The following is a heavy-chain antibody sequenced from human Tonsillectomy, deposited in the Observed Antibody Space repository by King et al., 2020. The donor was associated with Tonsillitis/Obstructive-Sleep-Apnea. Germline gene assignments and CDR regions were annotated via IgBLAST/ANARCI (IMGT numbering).Heavy chain of an antibody. CDR3: ASLITIFGVVISNYYYYYMDV. CDR1: VGSISSSSYY. CDR2: IYYSGST. J-gene: IGHJ6*03. D-gene: IGHD3-3*01. V-gene: IGHV4-39*01. Sequence: LQLQESGPGLVKPSETLSLTCTVSVGSISSSSYYWGWIRQPPGKVLEWIGSIYYSGSTYYNPSLKSRVTISVDTSKNQFSLKLSSLTAADTAVYYCASLITIFGVVISNYYYYYMDVWGKGTTVTVSS.